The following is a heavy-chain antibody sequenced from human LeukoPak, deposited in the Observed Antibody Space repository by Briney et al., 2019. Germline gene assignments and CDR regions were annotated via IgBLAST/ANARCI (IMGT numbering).Heavy chain of an antibody. V-gene: IGHV3-21*01. CDR1: GFTFSSYS. J-gene: IGHJ4*02. CDR2: ISSSSSYI. CDR3: AGDLPLGSSGWGSIFDY. Sequence: GGSLRLSCAASGFTFSSYSMNWVRQAPGKGLEWVSSISSSSSYIYYADSVKGRFTISRDNAKNSLYLQMNSLRAEDTAVYYCAGDLPLGSSGWGSIFDYWGQGTLVTVSS. D-gene: IGHD6-19*01.